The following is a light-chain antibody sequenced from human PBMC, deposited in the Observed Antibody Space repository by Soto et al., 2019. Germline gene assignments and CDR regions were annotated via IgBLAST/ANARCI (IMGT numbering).Light chain of an antibody. CDR3: QQYYSSPLT. V-gene: IGKV1-8*01. CDR2: AAS. J-gene: IGKJ4*01. Sequence: AIRMTQSPASLSASTGDRVTITCRASQGITSSLSWYQQKPGNAPQLLIYAASTLQSGVTSRFSGSGSGTDFTLTISCLQYEDVATYYCQQYYSSPLTFGGGTKVDIK. CDR1: QGITSS.